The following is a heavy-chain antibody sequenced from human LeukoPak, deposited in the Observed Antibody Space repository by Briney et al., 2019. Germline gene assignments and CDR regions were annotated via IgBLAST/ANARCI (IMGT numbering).Heavy chain of an antibody. CDR1: GGSIGSFY. CDR3: AREGKGGSLQF. CDR2: IYYSGTT. Sequence: SETLSLTCTVSGGSIGSFYWNWIRQPPGRGLEWIGYIYYSGTTNYNPSLKSRITMSVDTSKNQFSLNFNSVTAADTAVYYCAREGKGGSLQFWGQGTLVTVSS. V-gene: IGHV4-59*01. J-gene: IGHJ4*02. D-gene: IGHD1-26*01.